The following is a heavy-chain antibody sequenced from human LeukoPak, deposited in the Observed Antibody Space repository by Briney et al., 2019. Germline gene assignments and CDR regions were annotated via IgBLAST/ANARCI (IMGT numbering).Heavy chain of an antibody. CDR3: ARDELSWYSSGWYGKLHYGMDV. CDR1: GFTFSNYW. D-gene: IGHD6-19*01. CDR2: IKQDGSEK. J-gene: IGHJ6*02. V-gene: IGHV3-7*01. Sequence: PGGSLRLSCAASGFTFSNYWMSWVRQAPGKGLEWVANIKQDGSEKYYVDSVKGRFTISRDNAKNSLYLQMNSLRAEDTAVYYCARDELSWYSSGWYGKLHYGMDVWGQGTTVTVSS.